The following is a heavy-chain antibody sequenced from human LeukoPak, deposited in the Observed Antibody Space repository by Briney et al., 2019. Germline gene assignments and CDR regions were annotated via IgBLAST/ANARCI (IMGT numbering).Heavy chain of an antibody. V-gene: IGHV3-21*01. CDR1: GFTFSSYS. Sequence: GGSPRLSCAASGFTFSSYSMNWVRQAPGKGLEWVSSISSSSYIYYADSVKGRFTISRDNAKNSLYLQMNSLRAEDTAVYYCARVPTMTTGSYYFDYWGQGTLVTVSS. J-gene: IGHJ4*02. CDR2: ISSSSYI. D-gene: IGHD4-11*01. CDR3: ARVPTMTTGSYYFDY.